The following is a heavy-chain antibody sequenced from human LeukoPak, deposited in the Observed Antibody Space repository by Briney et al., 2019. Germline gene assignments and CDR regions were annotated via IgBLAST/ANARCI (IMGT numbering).Heavy chain of an antibody. CDR2: ISSSSSYI. J-gene: IGHJ4*02. CDR3: AREERGGATGSRNFDY. Sequence: GGSLRLSCAASGFTFNTYSMNWVRQAPGKGLEWVSSISSSSSYIYYADSVKGRFTISRDNAKNSLYLQMNSLRAEDTAVYYCAREERGGATGSRNFDYWGQGTLVTVSS. D-gene: IGHD1-26*01. CDR1: GFTFNTYS. V-gene: IGHV3-21*01.